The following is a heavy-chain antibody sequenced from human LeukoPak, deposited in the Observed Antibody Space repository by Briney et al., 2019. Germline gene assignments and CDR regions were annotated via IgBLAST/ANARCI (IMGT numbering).Heavy chain of an antibody. J-gene: IGHJ6*03. Sequence: SETLSLTCAVYGGSFSGYYWSWIRQPPGKGLEWIGETNHSGSTNYNPSLKSRVTISVDTSKNQFSLKLSSVTAADTAVYYCARGYCSSTSCFETTYYYMDVWGKGTTVTVSS. V-gene: IGHV4-34*01. CDR3: ARGYCSSTSCFETTYYYMDV. D-gene: IGHD2-2*01. CDR1: GGSFSGYY. CDR2: TNHSGST.